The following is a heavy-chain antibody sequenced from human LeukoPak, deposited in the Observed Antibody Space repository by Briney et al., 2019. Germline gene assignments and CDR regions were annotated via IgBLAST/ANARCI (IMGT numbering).Heavy chain of an antibody. V-gene: IGHV3-30*02. Sequence: PGGSLRLSCAASGFTFSSYGMHWVRQAPGKGLEWVAFIRYDGSHKYYADSVKGRFTISRDNSKNTLYLQMNSLRAEDTAVYYCAKAGGWARLNYDFWSGSPGIDYWGQGTLVTVSS. D-gene: IGHD3-3*01. CDR2: IRYDGSHK. CDR3: AKAGGWARLNYDFWSGSPGIDY. CDR1: GFTFSSYG. J-gene: IGHJ4*02.